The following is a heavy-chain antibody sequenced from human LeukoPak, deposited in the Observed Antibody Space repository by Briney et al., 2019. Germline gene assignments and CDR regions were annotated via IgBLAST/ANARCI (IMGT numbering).Heavy chain of an antibody. V-gene: IGHV4-4*02. CDR1: GGSISSSNW. D-gene: IGHD1-20*01. Sequence: SETLSLTCAVSGGSISSSNWWSWVRQPPGKGLEWIGEIYHSGSTNYNPSLKSRVTISVDKSKNQFSLKLSSVTAADTAVYYCARIGITGTKGFDYWGQGTLVTVSS. J-gene: IGHJ4*02. CDR3: ARIGITGTKGFDY. CDR2: IYHSGST.